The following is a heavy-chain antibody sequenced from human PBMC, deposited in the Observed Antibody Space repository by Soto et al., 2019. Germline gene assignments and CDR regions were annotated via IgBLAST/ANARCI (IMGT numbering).Heavy chain of an antibody. V-gene: IGHV3-23*01. Sequence: GGSLRLSCAASGFTFSSYAMSWVRQAPGKGLEWVSAISGSGGSTYYADSVKGRFTISRDNSKNTLYLQMNSLRAEDTAVYYCANSEYDFWSGWGQGVWGKGTTVTVSS. CDR1: GFTFSSYA. D-gene: IGHD3-3*01. CDR2: ISGSGGST. J-gene: IGHJ6*04. CDR3: ANSEYDFWSGWGQGV.